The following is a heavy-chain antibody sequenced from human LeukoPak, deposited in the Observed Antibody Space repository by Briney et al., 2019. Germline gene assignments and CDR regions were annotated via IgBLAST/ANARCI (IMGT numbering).Heavy chain of an antibody. V-gene: IGHV3-33*01. CDR3: ARDHNSAPGSSPRNYYYYGMDV. D-gene: IGHD3-10*01. CDR1: GFTFSSCG. Sequence: GGSLRLSCAASGFTFSSCGMHWVRQARGKGLEGVAVIWGDGSNKCSPVSVKGRVTISRHNSKNTLSLQINSPTDEDTAVYYCARDHNSAPGSSPRNYYYYGMDVSGQGTTVTVSS. J-gene: IGHJ6*02. CDR2: IWGDGSNK.